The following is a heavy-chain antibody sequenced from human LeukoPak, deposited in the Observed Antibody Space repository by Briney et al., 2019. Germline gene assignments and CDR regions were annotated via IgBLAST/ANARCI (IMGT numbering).Heavy chain of an antibody. J-gene: IGHJ4*02. Sequence: SETLSLTCAVSGGSISSGGYSWSWIRQPPGKGLEWIGYIYHSGSTNYSPSLKSRVTISVDTSKNQFSLKLSSVTAADTAVYYCARFAEDCSSTSCYKYGFGYWGQGTLVTVSS. CDR3: ARFAEDCSSTSCYKYGFGY. CDR1: GGSISSGGYS. V-gene: IGHV4-30-2*01. CDR2: IYHSGST. D-gene: IGHD2-2*02.